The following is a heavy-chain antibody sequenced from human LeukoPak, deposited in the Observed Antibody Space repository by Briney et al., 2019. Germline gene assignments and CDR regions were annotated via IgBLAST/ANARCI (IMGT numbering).Heavy chain of an antibody. CDR2: ISGSGGST. Sequence: GSLRLSCAASGFTFSSYAMSWVRQAPGKGLEWVSAISGSGGSTYYADSVKGRFTISRDNSKNTLYLQMNSLRAEDTAVYYCAKAGDYYDSSGYDYWGQGTLVTVSS. D-gene: IGHD3-22*01. V-gene: IGHV3-23*01. J-gene: IGHJ4*02. CDR1: GFTFSSYA. CDR3: AKAGDYYDSSGYDY.